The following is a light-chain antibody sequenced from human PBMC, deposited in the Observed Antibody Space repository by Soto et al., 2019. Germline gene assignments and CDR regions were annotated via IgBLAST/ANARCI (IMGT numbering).Light chain of an antibody. CDR1: QSVSSSY. J-gene: IGKJ1*01. CDR2: GAS. V-gene: IGKV3-15*01. Sequence: ELGLTQSPRTRALYTGERAILSCRASQSVSSSYLAWYQQKPGQAPRLLIYGASTRATGIPARFSGSGSGTEFTLTISCLQSEDFAVYYCQQYNNWLWTFGQGTKVDNK. CDR3: QQYNNWLWT.